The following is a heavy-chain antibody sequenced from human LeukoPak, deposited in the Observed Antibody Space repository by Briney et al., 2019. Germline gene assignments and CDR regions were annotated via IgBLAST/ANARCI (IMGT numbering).Heavy chain of an antibody. CDR3: TRDQTPYY. CDR2: IRSTANGYAT. J-gene: IGHJ4*02. Sequence: PGGSLILSCAASGFTFSGSALHWVRQASGKGLEWVGRIRSTANGYATAYAASVKGRFTISRDDSKNTAYLQMDSLKTEDTAVYYCTRDQTPYYWGQGTLVTVSS. CDR1: GFTFSGSA. V-gene: IGHV3-73*01.